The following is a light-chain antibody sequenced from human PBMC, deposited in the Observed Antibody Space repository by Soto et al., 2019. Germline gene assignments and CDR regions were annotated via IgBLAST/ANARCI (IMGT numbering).Light chain of an antibody. CDR2: LNNDGSH. Sequence: QPVLTQSPSASASLGASVKLTCTLSSGHSSYAIAWHQKQPGKGPRYLMDLNNDGSHTKGDGIPDRFSGSSSGADRSLIISSLQSEDEADYYCQTWGTGFQFFGGGTKVTVL. CDR3: QTWGTGFQF. J-gene: IGLJ2*01. V-gene: IGLV4-69*01. CDR1: SGHSSYA.